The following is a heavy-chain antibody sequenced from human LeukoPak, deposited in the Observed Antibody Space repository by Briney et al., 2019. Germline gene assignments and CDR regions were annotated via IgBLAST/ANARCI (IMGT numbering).Heavy chain of an antibody. CDR1: GFTFSNSA. J-gene: IGHJ4*02. Sequence: GGSLRLSCAASGFTFSNSALSWVRQAPGKGLEWVSDISGSGGSTYYADSVKGRFTISRDNSKNTLYLQMNSLKTEDTAVYYCTTDLGPLLWFGGYWGQGTLVTVSS. CDR3: TTDLGPLLWFGGY. V-gene: IGHV3-23*01. D-gene: IGHD3-10*01. CDR2: ISGSGGST.